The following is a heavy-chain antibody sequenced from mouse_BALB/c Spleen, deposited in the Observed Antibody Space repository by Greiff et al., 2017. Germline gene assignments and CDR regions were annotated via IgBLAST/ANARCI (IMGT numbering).Heavy chain of an antibody. V-gene: IGHV5-4*02. CDR2: ISDGGSYT. J-gene: IGHJ4*01. D-gene: IGHD2-10*02. CDR1: GFTFSDYY. Sequence: EVHLVESGGGLVKPGGSLKLSCAASGFTFSDYYMYWVRQTPEKRLEWVATISDGGSYTYYPDSVKGRFTISRDNAKNNLYLQMSSLKSEDTAMYYCARDKEYGKDAMDYWGQGTSVTVSS. CDR3: ARDKEYGKDAMDY.